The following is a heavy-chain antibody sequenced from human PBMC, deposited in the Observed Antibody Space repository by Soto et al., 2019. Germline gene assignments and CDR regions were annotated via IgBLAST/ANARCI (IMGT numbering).Heavy chain of an antibody. J-gene: IGHJ4*02. V-gene: IGHV4-34*01. D-gene: IGHD2-15*01. CDR3: ASRARYLGNCSGGSCYPSDY. CDR1: GGSFSGYY. Sequence: QVQLQQWDAGLLKPLETLSLTCAVYGGSFSGYYWSWIRQPPGKGLEWIGEINHSGSTNYNPSLKSRVTISVDTSKNQFSLKLSSVTAADTAVYYCASRARYLGNCSGGSCYPSDYWCQGTLVTVSS. CDR2: INHSGST.